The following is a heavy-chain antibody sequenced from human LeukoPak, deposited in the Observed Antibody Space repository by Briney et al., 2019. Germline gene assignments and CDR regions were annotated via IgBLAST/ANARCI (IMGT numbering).Heavy chain of an antibody. V-gene: IGHV3-23*01. CDR3: AKAWYYDFWSGYSPLDY. J-gene: IGHJ4*02. D-gene: IGHD3-3*01. CDR1: GFTFSSYA. Sequence: PGGSLRLSCAASGFTFSSYAMSWVRQAPEKGLEWVSAISGSGGSTYYADSVKGRFTISRDNSKNTLYLQMNSLRAEDTAVYYCAKAWYYDFWSGYSPLDYWGQGTLVTVSS. CDR2: ISGSGGST.